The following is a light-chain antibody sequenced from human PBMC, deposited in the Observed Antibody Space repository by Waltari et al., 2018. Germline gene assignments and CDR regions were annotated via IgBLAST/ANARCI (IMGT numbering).Light chain of an antibody. V-gene: IGKV6-21*02. CDR1: QSIGTS. Sequence: IVLTQSPDFQSVTPKENVTITCRASQSIGTSLHWYQQKPDQSPKLLIKYSSQSISGVPSRFSGSGSETEFTLTINSLEAEDVATYYCLQSSSLPITFGQGTRLEI. CDR3: LQSSSLPIT. CDR2: YSS. J-gene: IGKJ5*01.